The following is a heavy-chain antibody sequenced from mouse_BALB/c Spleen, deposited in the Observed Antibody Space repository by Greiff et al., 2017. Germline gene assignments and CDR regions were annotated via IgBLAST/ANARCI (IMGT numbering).Heavy chain of an antibody. D-gene: IGHD2-4*01. Sequence: EVMLVESGGGLVKPGGSLKLSCAASGFTFSSYAMSWVRQSPEKRLEWVAEISSGGSYTYYPDTVTGRFTISRDNAKNTLYLEMSSLRSEDTAMYYCARVSTMITTGFAYWGQGTLVTVSA. CDR3: ARVSTMITTGFAY. CDR1: GFTFSSYA. J-gene: IGHJ3*01. V-gene: IGHV5-9-4*01. CDR2: ISSGGSYT.